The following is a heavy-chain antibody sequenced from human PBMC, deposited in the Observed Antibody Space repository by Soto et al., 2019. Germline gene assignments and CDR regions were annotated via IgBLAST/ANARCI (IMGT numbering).Heavy chain of an antibody. V-gene: IGHV3-30*18. J-gene: IGHJ3*01. D-gene: IGHD6-19*01. CDR2: ISHDRTRE. Sequence: QVQVVESGGGVVQPGGSLRVSCAASGFTFSTYGMHWVRQAPGKGLEWVAAISHDRTREYYADSVKGRFTISRDNSNNTLYLPMNSLRVEDTGVFYCAKVRSSGWSYAFDVWGQGTMVTVSS. CDR1: GFTFSTYG. CDR3: AKVRSSGWSYAFDV.